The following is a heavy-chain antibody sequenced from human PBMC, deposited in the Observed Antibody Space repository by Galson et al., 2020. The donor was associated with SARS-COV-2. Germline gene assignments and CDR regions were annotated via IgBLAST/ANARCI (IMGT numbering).Heavy chain of an antibody. Sequence: GGSLRLSCSASGFTFDDYAMHWVRQAPGKGLEWVSSINWNSGSIAYADSVKGRFTISRDNAKNSLYLQMNSLRAEDMALYYCVKGYCSSSGCNAVTYWGQEPLVLVSS. CDR2: INWNSGSI. J-gene: IGHJ4*02. CDR3: VKGYCSSSGCNAVTY. V-gene: IGHV3-9*03. D-gene: IGHD2-2*01. CDR1: GFTFDDYA.